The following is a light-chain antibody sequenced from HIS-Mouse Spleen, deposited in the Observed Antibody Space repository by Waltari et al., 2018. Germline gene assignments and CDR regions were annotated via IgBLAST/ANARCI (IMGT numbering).Light chain of an antibody. J-gene: IGLJ3*02. CDR1: SLRSYY. CDR3: NSRDSSGNHLV. V-gene: IGLV3-19*01. Sequence: SSELTQDPAVSVALGQTVRITCQGDSLRSYYASWYQQKPGQAPVLVIYGKNHRPSGIPDPFSGSSSGNTASLTITGAQAEDEADYYCNSRDSSGNHLVFGGGTKLTVL. CDR2: GKN.